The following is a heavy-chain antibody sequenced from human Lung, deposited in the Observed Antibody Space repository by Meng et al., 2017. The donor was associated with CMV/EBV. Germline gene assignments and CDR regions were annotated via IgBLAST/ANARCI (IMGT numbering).Heavy chain of an antibody. CDR3: ARVYCSGGSCYSPFDY. CDR1: GYTFSDYG. CDR2: INSYSGHT. D-gene: IGHD2-15*01. V-gene: IGHV1-18*01. Sequence: AXVXVSXXSSGYTFSDYGIGWVRQAPGQGLEWMGWINSYSGHTNYAQKLQGRVTMTTDTSTSSAYMELRSLRSDDTAVYYCARVYCSGGSCYSPFDYWGQGTXVTVSS. J-gene: IGHJ4*02.